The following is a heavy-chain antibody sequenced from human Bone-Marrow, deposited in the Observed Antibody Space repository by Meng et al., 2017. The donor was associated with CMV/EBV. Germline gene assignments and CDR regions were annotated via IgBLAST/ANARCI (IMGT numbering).Heavy chain of an antibody. D-gene: IGHD3-10*01. Sequence: GESLKISCAASGFTFSSYGMHWVRQAPGKGLEWVAVIWYDGSNKYYADSVKGRFTISRDNSKNTLYLQMNSLRAEDTAVYYCAKDRSYKGNYGSGSFVDYWGQGHRVNFSS. CDR1: GFTFSSYG. J-gene: IGHJ4*02. CDR2: IWYDGSNK. V-gene: IGHV3-33*06. CDR3: AKDRSYKGNYGSGSFVDY.